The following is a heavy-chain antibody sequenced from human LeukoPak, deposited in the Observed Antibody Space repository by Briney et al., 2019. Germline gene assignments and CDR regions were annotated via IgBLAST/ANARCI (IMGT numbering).Heavy chain of an antibody. CDR2: IKQDGSEK. CDR3: ARGLLMVYARGWDY. V-gene: IGHV3-7*01. J-gene: IGHJ4*02. CDR1: GFTFSSYW. D-gene: IGHD2-8*01. Sequence: GGSLRLSCAASGFTFSSYWMSWVRQAPGKGLEWVANIKQDGSEKYYVDSVKGRFTISRDNAKDSLYLQMNSLRAGDTAVYYCARGLLMVYARGWDYWGQGTLVTVSS.